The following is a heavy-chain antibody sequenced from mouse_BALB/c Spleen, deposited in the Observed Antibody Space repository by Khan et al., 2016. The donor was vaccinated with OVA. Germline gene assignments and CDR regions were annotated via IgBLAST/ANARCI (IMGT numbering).Heavy chain of an antibody. CDR2: IDPANGNT. Sequence: VQLQQSGAEIVKPGASVKLSCTASGFNIKDTYMHWVKLRPEQGLEWIGRIDPANGNTKYDPKFQGKATITADTSSNTAYLQLSSLTSEDTAVYYCARVGASYEYDRYYSMDYWGQGTSVTVSA. J-gene: IGHJ4*01. CDR3: ARVGASYEYDRYYSMDY. CDR1: GFNIKDTY. D-gene: IGHD2-4*01. V-gene: IGHV14-3*02.